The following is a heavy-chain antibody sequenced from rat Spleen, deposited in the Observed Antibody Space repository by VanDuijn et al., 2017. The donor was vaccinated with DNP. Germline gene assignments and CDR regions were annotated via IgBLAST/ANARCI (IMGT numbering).Heavy chain of an antibody. CDR1: GYSITSSFR. J-gene: IGHJ3*01. V-gene: IGHV3-3*01. Sequence: EVQLQESGPGLVKPSQSLSLTCSVTGYSITSSFRWSWIRKFPGDKLEWMGYINGAGSTNYNPYLKSRISITRDTSKNQFFLQMDTLRSEDTATYYCATQDYSSFTPFAYWGQGTLVTVSS. CDR3: ATQDYSSFTPFAY. CDR2: INGAGST. D-gene: IGHD1-2*01.